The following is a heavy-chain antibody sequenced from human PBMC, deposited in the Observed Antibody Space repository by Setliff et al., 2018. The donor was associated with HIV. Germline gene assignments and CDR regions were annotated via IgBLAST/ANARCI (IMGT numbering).Heavy chain of an antibody. CDR3: ARRQSYYDILNGRALGALDI. CDR2: IYYSGST. CDR1: GASISSHS. D-gene: IGHD3-9*01. V-gene: IGHV4-59*11. J-gene: IGHJ3*02. Sequence: NPSETLSLTCTVSGASISSHSWSWIRQPPGKGLEWIGYIYYSGSTNYNPSLKSRVTISVDTSKNQFSLNLSSVTAADTAVYSCARRQSYYDILNGRALGALDIWGQGTKVTVSS.